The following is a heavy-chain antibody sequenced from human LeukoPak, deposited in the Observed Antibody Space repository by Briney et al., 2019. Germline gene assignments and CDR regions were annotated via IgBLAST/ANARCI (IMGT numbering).Heavy chain of an antibody. CDR1: GYTFTSYY. V-gene: IGHV1-46*01. CDR2: INPSGGST. CDR3: ARDSRVDSSLGDY. Sequence: GASVTVSCKASGYTFTSYYMHWVRQAPGQGLEWVGIINPSGGSTSYAQKFQGRVTMTRDTSTSTAYMELSSLRSEDTAVYYCARDSRVDSSLGDYWGQGTLVTVSS. J-gene: IGHJ4*02. D-gene: IGHD6-13*01.